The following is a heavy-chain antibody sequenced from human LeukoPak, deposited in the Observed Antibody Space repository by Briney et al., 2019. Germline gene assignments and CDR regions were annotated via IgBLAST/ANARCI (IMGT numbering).Heavy chain of an antibody. J-gene: IGHJ4*02. D-gene: IGHD2-15*01. CDR1: GGSISGHY. CDR3: ARGGGLVVVRSGLLDY. V-gene: IGHV4-59*11. Sequence: PSETLSLTCTVSGGSISGHYWTWIRQPPGKRLEWIGYIYNSGSTNYNPFLKSRLTISVDTSKNQFSLRLSSVTAADTAVYYCARGGGLVVVRSGLLDYWGQGTLVTVSS. CDR2: IYNSGST.